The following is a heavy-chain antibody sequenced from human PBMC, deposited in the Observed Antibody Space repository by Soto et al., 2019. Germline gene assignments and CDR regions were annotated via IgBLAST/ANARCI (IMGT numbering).Heavy chain of an antibody. CDR2: ISSSSSTI. CDR1: GFTFSSYS. Sequence: GGSLRLSCAASGFTFSSYSMNWVRQAPGKGLEWVSYISSSSSTIYYADSVKGRFTISRDNAKNSLYLQMNSLRDEDTAVYYCARDRLPYDILTGNYFGNWFDPWGQGTLVTVS. J-gene: IGHJ5*02. CDR3: ARDRLPYDILTGNYFGNWFDP. D-gene: IGHD3-9*01. V-gene: IGHV3-48*02.